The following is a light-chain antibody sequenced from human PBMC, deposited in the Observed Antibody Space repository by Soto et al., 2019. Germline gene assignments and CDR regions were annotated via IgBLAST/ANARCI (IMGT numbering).Light chain of an antibody. J-gene: IGKJ1*01. CDR1: QALNTR. CDR2: LTS. Sequence: EIVLTQSPATLSAFPGDRVTLSCRASQALNTRLAWYQHKPGQAPRLLIYLTSNRAAGVPARFSGSGSGTDFTLTISSLQSEDFAVYYCQQYNNWPWTFGQGTKVDIK. V-gene: IGKV3D-15*01. CDR3: QQYNNWPWT.